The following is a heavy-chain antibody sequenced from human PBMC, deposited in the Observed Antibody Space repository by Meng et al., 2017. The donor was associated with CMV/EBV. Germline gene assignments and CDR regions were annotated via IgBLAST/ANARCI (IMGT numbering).Heavy chain of an antibody. CDR3: AKDGYNRGGSFDY. V-gene: IGHV3-11*01. D-gene: IGHD5-24*01. CDR1: GFTISDYY. J-gene: IGHJ4*02. CDR2: ISSSGSTI. Sequence: GESLKISCAASGFTISDYYMSWIRQAPGKGLEWVSYISSSGSTIYYADSVKGRFTISRDNAKNSLYLQMNSLRAEDTAVYYCAKDGYNRGGSFDYWGQGTLVTVSS.